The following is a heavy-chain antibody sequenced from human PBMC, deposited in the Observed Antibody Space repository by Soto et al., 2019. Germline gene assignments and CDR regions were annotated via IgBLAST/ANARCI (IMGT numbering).Heavy chain of an antibody. CDR2: IWYDGSNK. CDR3: ARGDAGRAE. CDR1: GFTFSSYG. J-gene: IGHJ4*02. D-gene: IGHD3-10*01. V-gene: IGHV3-33*01. Sequence: QVQLVESGGGVVQPGRSLRLSCAASGFTFSSYGMHWVRQAPGKGLEWVAVIWYDGSNKYYADSVKGRFTISRDNSKNTLYLQMNSLRAEDTAVYYCARGDAGRAEWGQGTLVTVSS.